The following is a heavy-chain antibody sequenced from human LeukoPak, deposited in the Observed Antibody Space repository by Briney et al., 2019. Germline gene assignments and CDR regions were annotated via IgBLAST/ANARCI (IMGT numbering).Heavy chain of an antibody. CDR2: IWPSGST. CDR3: ARKGPEHLPTYFDH. V-gene: IGHV4-4*08. Sequence: SETLSLTCTVSGGSISSYYWSWIRQSPGQGLEWIGYIWPSGSTNYNPSLSGRVAISLDKSGNHFTLMVTAVTAADTAFYYCARKGPEHLPTYFDHWGRGILVTVSS. CDR1: GGSISSYY. D-gene: IGHD2-21*01. J-gene: IGHJ4*02.